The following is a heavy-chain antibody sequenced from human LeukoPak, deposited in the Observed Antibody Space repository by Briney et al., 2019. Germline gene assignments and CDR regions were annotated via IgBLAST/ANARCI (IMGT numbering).Heavy chain of an antibody. D-gene: IGHD6-13*01. CDR3: ARDNTAGGTFDY. V-gene: IGHV1-46*01. CDR2: INPSGGRT. Sequence: ASVKVSCKASGNTFTSYYMHWVRQAPGQGLEWMGMINPSGGRTNYAQKFQGRVTMTRDTSTSAVYMELSSLRSEDTAMYYCARDNTAGGTFDYWGQGTLVTVSS. J-gene: IGHJ4*02. CDR1: GNTFTSYY.